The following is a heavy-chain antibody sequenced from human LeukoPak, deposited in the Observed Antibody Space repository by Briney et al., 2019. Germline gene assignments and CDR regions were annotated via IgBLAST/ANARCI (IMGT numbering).Heavy chain of an antibody. CDR1: GGSFSGYY. V-gene: IGHV4-34*01. Sequence: NTSETLSLTCAVYGGSFSGYYWSWIRQPPGKGLEWIGEINHSGSTNYNPSLKSRVIISVDTSKNQFSLKLSSVTAADTAVYYCARGRSYWGQGTLVTVSS. CDR3: ARGRSY. CDR2: INHSGST. J-gene: IGHJ4*02.